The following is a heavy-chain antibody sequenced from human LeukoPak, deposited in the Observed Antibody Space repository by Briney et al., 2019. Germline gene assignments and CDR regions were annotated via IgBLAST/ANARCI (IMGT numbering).Heavy chain of an antibody. V-gene: IGHV4-59*01. Sequence: SETLSLTCTVSGGSISSYYWSWIRQPPGKGLEWIGYIYYSGSTNFNPSLKSRVTISVDTSKNQFSLKLSSVTAADTAVYYCARDKLDYGTHSTYYYYYGMDVWGQGTTVTVSS. CDR3: ARDKLDYGTHSTYYYYYGMDV. J-gene: IGHJ6*02. CDR1: GGSISSYY. CDR2: IYYSGST. D-gene: IGHD4/OR15-4a*01.